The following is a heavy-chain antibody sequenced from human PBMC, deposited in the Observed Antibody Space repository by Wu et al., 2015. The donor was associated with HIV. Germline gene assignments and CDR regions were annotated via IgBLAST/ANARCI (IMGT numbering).Heavy chain of an antibody. D-gene: IGHD6-13*01. CDR3: ARTVISASGSPYYFDS. V-gene: IGHV1-2*02. Sequence: QARLVQSGAEVKKPGASVKISCKASGYTFTSYYVHWVRQAPGQGLEWVGWINPNSGASGFAQKFQGRVAMSTDTPVTTVHMDLNRLRSDDTAIYYCARTVISASGSPYYFDSWGQGTLVTVSS. CDR1: GYTFTSYY. J-gene: IGHJ4*02. CDR2: INPNSGAS.